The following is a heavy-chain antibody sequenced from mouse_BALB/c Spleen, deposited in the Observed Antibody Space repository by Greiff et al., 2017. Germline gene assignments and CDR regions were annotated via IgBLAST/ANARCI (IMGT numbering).Heavy chain of an antibody. Sequence: QVQLKESGAELAKPGASVKMSCKASGYTFTSYWMHWVKQRPGQGLEWIGYINPSTGYTEYNQKFKDKATLTADKSSSTAYMQLSSLTSEDSAVYYCARDYGYPYAMDYWGQGTSVTVSS. J-gene: IGHJ4*01. D-gene: IGHD1-2*01. V-gene: IGHV1-7*01. CDR3: ARDYGYPYAMDY. CDR1: GYTFTSYW. CDR2: INPSTGYT.